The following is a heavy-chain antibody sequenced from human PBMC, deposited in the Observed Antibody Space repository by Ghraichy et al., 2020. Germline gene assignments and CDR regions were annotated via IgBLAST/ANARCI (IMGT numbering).Heavy chain of an antibody. CDR3: TSGEGYYDSSGYLLDY. CDR1: GFTFSNAW. D-gene: IGHD3-22*01. J-gene: IGHJ4*02. CDR2: IKSKTDGGTT. V-gene: IGHV3-15*07. Sequence: LSLTCAASGFTFSNAWMNWVRQAPGKGLEWVGRIKSKTDGGTTDYAAPVKGRFTISRDDSKNTLYLQMNSLKTEDTAVYYCTSGEGYYDSSGYLLDYWGQGTLVTVSS.